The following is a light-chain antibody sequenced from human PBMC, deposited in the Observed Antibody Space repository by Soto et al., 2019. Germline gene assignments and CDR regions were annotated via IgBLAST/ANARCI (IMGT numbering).Light chain of an antibody. CDR3: QHYNSYSPWT. J-gene: IGKJ1*01. CDR2: DAS. V-gene: IGKV1-5*01. Sequence: DIQMTQSPSTLSASVGDRVTITCRASQSISSWLAWYQQKPGKAPKLLIYDASSLESGVPSRFSGSGSGTEFTLSISSLQPDNFATSYCQHYNSYSPWTFGQGTKVEIK. CDR1: QSISSW.